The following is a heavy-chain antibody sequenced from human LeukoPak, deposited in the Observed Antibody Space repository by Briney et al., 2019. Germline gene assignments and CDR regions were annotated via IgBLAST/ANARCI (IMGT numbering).Heavy chain of an antibody. CDR2: ISGSGGST. Sequence: GSLRLSCAASGFTFSSYAMSWVRQAPGKGLEWVSAISGSGGSTYYADSVKGRFTISRDNAKNSLYLQMNSLRAEDTAVYYCASLDRGYYYSFDYWGQGTLVTVSS. CDR1: GFTFSSYA. D-gene: IGHD2/OR15-2a*01. V-gene: IGHV3-23*01. CDR3: ASLDRGYYYSFDY. J-gene: IGHJ4*02.